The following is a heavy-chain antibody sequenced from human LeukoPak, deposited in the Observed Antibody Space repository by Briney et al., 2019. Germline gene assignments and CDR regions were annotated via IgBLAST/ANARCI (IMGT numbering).Heavy chain of an antibody. V-gene: IGHV3-21*01. CDR3: ARDESIAARPDWFDP. J-gene: IGHJ5*02. D-gene: IGHD6-6*01. Sequence: GGSLRLSCAASGFTFSSYSMNWVRQAPGKGLEWVSSISSSSSYTYYADSVKGRFTIPRDNAKNSLYLQMNSLRAEDTAVYYCARDESIAARPDWFDPWGQGTLVTVSS. CDR2: ISSSSSYT. CDR1: GFTFSSYS.